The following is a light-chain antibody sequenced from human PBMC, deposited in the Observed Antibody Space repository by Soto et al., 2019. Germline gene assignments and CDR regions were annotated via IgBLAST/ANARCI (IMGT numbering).Light chain of an antibody. Sequence: EIVLTQSPGTLSLSPGERATLSCRASQSVSSSYLAWYQQKPGQAPRLLIYVASSRATGIPDRFSGSGSGTDFTLTISRLEPEDVAVYYCQQYGSSLITFGQGTRLEIK. CDR1: QSVSSSY. CDR3: QQYGSSLIT. J-gene: IGKJ5*01. V-gene: IGKV3-20*01. CDR2: VAS.